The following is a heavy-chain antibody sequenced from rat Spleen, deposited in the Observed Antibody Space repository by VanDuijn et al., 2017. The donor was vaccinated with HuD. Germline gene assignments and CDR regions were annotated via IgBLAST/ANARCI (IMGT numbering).Heavy chain of an antibody. CDR1: GFTFSDYG. Sequence: EVQLVESGGGLVQPGRSLKVSCAASGFTFSDYGLAWVRQAPTKGLEWVATISYADTSGHSGTYYRDSVKGRFTISRHNAKSTLSLQMDSRRSEDTATYYCARRHYGYTDYFDYWGQGVMVTVSS. D-gene: IGHD1-9*01. CDR2: ISYADTSGHSGT. CDR3: ARRHYGYTDYFDY. V-gene: IGHV5-29*01. J-gene: IGHJ2*01.